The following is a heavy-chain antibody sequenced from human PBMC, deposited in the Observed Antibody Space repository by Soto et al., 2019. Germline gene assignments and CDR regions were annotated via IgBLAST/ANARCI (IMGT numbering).Heavy chain of an antibody. CDR1: GFTFSSHC. V-gene: IGHV3-21*01. D-gene: IGHD6-6*01. CDR3: ARMSIVGRRDYYYGMDV. Sequence: GGSLRLSCAASGFTFSSHCMSWVRQAPGEGLEWVSSLTPSGSYLYYADSLKGRFTISRDSTKFSLYLQMHSLRAEDTAVYYCARMSIVGRRDYYYGMDVWGQGTTGTVSS. CDR2: LTPSGSYL. J-gene: IGHJ6*02.